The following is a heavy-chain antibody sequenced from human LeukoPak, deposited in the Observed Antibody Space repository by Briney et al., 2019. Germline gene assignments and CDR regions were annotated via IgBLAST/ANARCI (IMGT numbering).Heavy chain of an antibody. Sequence: GGSLKLSCAASGFTFDDYAMHWVRQAPGKGLEWVSGISWNSGSIGYADSVKGRFTISRDNAKNSLYLQMNSLRAEDTAVYYCAKSGGYCTNGVCYTPFDYWGQGTLVTVSS. V-gene: IGHV3-9*01. CDR3: AKSGGYCTNGVCYTPFDY. CDR2: ISWNSGSI. CDR1: GFTFDDYA. J-gene: IGHJ4*02. D-gene: IGHD2-8*01.